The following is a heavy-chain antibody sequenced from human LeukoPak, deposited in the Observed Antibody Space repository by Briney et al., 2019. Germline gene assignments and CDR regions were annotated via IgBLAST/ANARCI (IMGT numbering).Heavy chain of an antibody. J-gene: IGHJ6*02. D-gene: IGHD1-26*01. CDR3: ARATNYYYYGMDV. CDR1: GYSFTSYW. Sequence: GESLQISCKGSGYSFTSYWIGWVRQMPGKGLEWMGIIYPGDSDTRYSPSFQGQVTISADKSISTAYLQWSSLKASDTAMYYCARATNYYYYGMDVWGQGTTVTVSS. V-gene: IGHV5-51*01. CDR2: IYPGDSDT.